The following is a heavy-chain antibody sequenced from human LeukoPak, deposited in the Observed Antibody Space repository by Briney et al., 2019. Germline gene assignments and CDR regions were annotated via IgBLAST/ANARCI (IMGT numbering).Heavy chain of an antibody. Sequence: PGGSLRLSCAASGFTFSDCYMSWIRQAPGKGLEWVSYITSSSYTNYADSVKGRFTISRDNAKNSLYLQMNSLRPEDTAVYYCARDAGGYYPDYWGQGTLVTVSS. CDR2: ITSSSYT. D-gene: IGHD3-22*01. J-gene: IGHJ4*02. CDR1: GFTFSDCY. CDR3: ARDAGGYYPDY. V-gene: IGHV3-11*06.